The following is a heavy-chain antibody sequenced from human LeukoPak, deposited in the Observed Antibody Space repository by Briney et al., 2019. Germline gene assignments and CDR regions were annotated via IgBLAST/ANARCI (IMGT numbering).Heavy chain of an antibody. J-gene: IGHJ4*02. V-gene: IGHV3-53*01. CDR1: GFTVSSNY. CDR3: ARDLVVGATEIDY. Sequence: GESLRLSCAASGFTVSSNYMSWVRQAPGKGLEWVSVIYSGGSTYYADSVKGRFTISRDNSKNTLYLQMNSLRAEDTAVYYCARDLVVGATEIDYWGQGTLVTVSS. CDR2: IYSGGST. D-gene: IGHD1-26*01.